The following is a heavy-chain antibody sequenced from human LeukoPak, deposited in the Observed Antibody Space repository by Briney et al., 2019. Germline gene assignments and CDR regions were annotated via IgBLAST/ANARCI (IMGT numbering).Heavy chain of an antibody. CDR1: GFTFSSYG. V-gene: IGHV3-30*02. Sequence: GGSLRLSCAASGFTFSSYGMHWVRQAPGKGLEWVAFIRYDGSNKYYADSVKGRFTISRDNSKNTLYLQMNSLRAEDKAVYYCARGVGAPGLYYFDYWGQGTLVTVSS. J-gene: IGHJ4*02. D-gene: IGHD1-26*01. CDR3: ARGVGAPGLYYFDY. CDR2: IRYDGSNK.